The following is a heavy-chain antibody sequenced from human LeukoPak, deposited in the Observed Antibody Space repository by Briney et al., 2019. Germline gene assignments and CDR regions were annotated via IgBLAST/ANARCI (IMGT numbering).Heavy chain of an antibody. V-gene: IGHV3-23*01. CDR3: TKGTIWLPFDY. CDR2: ISGSGGST. CDR1: GFTFSDHY. J-gene: IGHJ4*02. Sequence: GGSLRLSCAASGFTFSDHYMDWVRQAPGKGLEWVSAISGSGGSTYYADSVKGRFTISRDNSKNTLYLQMNSLRAEDTAVYYCTKGTIWLPFDYWGQGTLVTVSS. D-gene: IGHD5-18*01.